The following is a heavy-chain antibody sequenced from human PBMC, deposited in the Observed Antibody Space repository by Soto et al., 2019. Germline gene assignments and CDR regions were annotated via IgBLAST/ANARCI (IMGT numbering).Heavy chain of an antibody. J-gene: IGHJ4*02. CDR1: GYTFTSYY. CDR3: ASSPPVHRGSRSSRVFGY. V-gene: IGHV1-2*02. Sequence: ASVKVSCKASGYTFTSYYMHWVRQAPGQGLEWMGIINPSGDSTNYAQKFQGRVTMTRATSISTAYMELSRLRSDYTAVYYCASSPPVHRGSRSSRVFGYWGQGTLVTVSS. CDR2: INPSGDST. D-gene: IGHD6-6*01.